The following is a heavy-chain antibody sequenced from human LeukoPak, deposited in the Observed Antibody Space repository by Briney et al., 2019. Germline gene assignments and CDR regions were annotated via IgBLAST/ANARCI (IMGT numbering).Heavy chain of an antibody. CDR2: MNPNRGNT. V-gene: IGHV1-8*01. Sequence: ASVKVSCKASGYTFTSYDINWVRQATGQGLEWMGWMNPNRGNTGYAQKVQGGVTMTRNTSIRTAYMELRSLRSEDTAVYYCARGPYYDSSGYYGYNWFDPWGQGTLVTVSS. CDR1: GYTFTSYD. D-gene: IGHD3-22*01. J-gene: IGHJ5*02. CDR3: ARGPYYDSSGYYGYNWFDP.